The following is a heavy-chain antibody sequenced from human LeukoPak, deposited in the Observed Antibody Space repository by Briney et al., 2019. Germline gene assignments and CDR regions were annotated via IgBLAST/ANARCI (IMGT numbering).Heavy chain of an antibody. D-gene: IGHD3-22*01. Sequence: ASVKVSCKASGYTFTGYYMHWVRQAPGQVLEWMGWINPNSGGTNYAQKFQGRVIMTRDTSISTAYMELSRLRSDDTAVYYCARVSSRYYDSSGYLQRFDYWGQGTLVTVSS. V-gene: IGHV1-2*02. CDR1: GYTFTGYY. J-gene: IGHJ4*02. CDR2: INPNSGGT. CDR3: ARVSSRYYDSSGYLQRFDY.